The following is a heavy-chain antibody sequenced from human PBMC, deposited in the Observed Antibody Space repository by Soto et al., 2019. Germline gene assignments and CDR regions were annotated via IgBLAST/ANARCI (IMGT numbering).Heavy chain of an antibody. V-gene: IGHV1-69*06. CDR2: IIPVFGTA. D-gene: IGHD3-3*01. J-gene: IGHJ6*02. Sequence: GASVKVSCKASGGTFSSYAISCVRQAPGQVLEWMGGIIPVFGTANYAQKFQGRVTITADKSTSTAYMELSSLRSEDTAVYYCARVSEGQVQLERRDYDFWSGYYHYYYYGMDVWGQGTTVTVSS. CDR3: ARVSEGQVQLERRDYDFWSGYYHYYYYGMDV. CDR1: GGTFSSYA.